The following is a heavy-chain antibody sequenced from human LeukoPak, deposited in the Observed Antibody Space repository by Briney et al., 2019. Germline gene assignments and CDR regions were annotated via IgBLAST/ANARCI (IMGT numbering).Heavy chain of an antibody. Sequence: GGSLRLSCAASGFTFSSYAMSWVRQAPGKGLEWVSAISGSGGSTYYADSVKGRFTISRDNSKNTLYLQMNNLRAEDTAVYYCARQSSGWYFDYWGQGTLVTVSS. CDR3: ARQSSGWYFDY. J-gene: IGHJ4*02. CDR1: GFTFSSYA. D-gene: IGHD6-19*01. CDR2: ISGSGGST. V-gene: IGHV3-23*01.